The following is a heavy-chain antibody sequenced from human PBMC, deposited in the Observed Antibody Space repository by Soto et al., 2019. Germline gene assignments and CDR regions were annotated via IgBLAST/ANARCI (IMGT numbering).Heavy chain of an antibody. Sequence: PSETLSLTCTVSGGSISSYYWSWIRQPPGKGLAWIGYTYYSGSTNYNPSLKSRVTISVDTSKNQFSLKLSSVTAADTAVYYCARDRSSSWYPYYYGMDVWGQGTTVTVSS. J-gene: IGHJ6*02. CDR1: GGSISSYY. CDR3: ARDRSSSWYPYYYGMDV. D-gene: IGHD6-13*01. V-gene: IGHV4-59*01. CDR2: TYYSGST.